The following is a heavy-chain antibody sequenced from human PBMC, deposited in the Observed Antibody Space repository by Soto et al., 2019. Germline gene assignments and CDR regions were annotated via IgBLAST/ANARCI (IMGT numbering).Heavy chain of an antibody. CDR1: GGTFSSYA. D-gene: IGHD6-19*01. CDR3: AEQWLDHDAFDI. J-gene: IGHJ3*02. V-gene: IGHV1-69*13. CDR2: IIPIFGTA. Sequence: SVKVSCKASGGTFSSYAISWVRQAPGQGLEWMGGIIPIFGTANYAQKFQGRVTITADESTSTAYMELSSLRSEDTAVYYCAEQWLDHDAFDIWGQGTMVTVSS.